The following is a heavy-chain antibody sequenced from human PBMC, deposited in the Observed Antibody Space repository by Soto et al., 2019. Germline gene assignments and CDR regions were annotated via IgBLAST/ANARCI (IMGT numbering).Heavy chain of an antibody. D-gene: IGHD2-15*01. Sequence: VGSLRLSCAAAGFTFSSYAMHWVSRAPGXGLEWVAVISYDGSNKYYADSVKGRFTISRDNSKNTLYLQMNSLRAEDTAVYYCARGVGYCSGGSCGDYYYYGMDVWGQGTTVTVSS. CDR2: ISYDGSNK. V-gene: IGHV3-30-3*01. CDR1: GFTFSSYA. CDR3: ARGVGYCSGGSCGDYYYYGMDV. J-gene: IGHJ6*02.